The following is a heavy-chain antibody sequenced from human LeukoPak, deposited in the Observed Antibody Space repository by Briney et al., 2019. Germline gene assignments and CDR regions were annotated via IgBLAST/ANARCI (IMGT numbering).Heavy chain of an antibody. J-gene: IGHJ4*02. CDR2: INPSGGST. D-gene: IGHD4-17*01. Sequence: ASVKVSCKASGYTYTSYYMHWVRQAPGQGLEWMGIINPSGGSTSYAQKFQGRVTMTRDTSTSTVYMELSSLRSEDTAVYYCARDTSPDDYGDYVPPPPGDYWGQGTLVTVSS. V-gene: IGHV1-46*01. CDR1: GYTYTSYY. CDR3: ARDTSPDDYGDYVPPPPGDY.